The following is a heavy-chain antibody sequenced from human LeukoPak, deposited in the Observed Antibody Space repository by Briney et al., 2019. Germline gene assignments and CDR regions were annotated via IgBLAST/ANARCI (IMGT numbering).Heavy chain of an antibody. Sequence: SETLSLTCTVSGGSISSSSYYWGWIRQPPGKGLEWIGSIYYSGSTYYNPSLKSRVAISVDTSKNQFSLTVSSVTAADTAVYYCTRDVPRSSGYPDNWGQGTLVTVSS. CDR1: GGSISSSSYY. CDR2: IYYSGST. J-gene: IGHJ4*02. D-gene: IGHD3-22*01. CDR3: TRDVPRSSGYPDN. V-gene: IGHV4-39*07.